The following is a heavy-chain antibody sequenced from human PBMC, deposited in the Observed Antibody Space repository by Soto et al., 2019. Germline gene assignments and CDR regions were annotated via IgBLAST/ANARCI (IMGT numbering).Heavy chain of an antibody. CDR2: TTDDGGRT. J-gene: IGHJ4*02. D-gene: IGHD3-10*01. Sequence: EVQLLESGGGLVEPGGSLRLSCTASGFSFSSYAMTWVRQAPGKGLEWVSSTTDDGGRTFYADSVKGRFTISRDNSNNGLYRQMNRLGAEDTGLGYWGKGGGFGTGAYYNVAYWGQGTLVTVSS. V-gene: IGHV3-23*01. CDR3: GKGGGFGTGAYYNVAY. CDR1: GFSFSSYA.